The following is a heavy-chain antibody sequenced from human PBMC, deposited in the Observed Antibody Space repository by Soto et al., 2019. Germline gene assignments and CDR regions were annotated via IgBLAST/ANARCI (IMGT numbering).Heavy chain of an antibody. CDR2: ISGSGGST. J-gene: IGHJ4*02. D-gene: IGHD3-10*01. Sequence: PGGSLRLSCAASGFPCRSYAMSWVRQAPGKGLEWVSAISGSGGSTYYADSVKGRFTISRDNSKNTLYLQMNSLRAEDTAVYYCAKTSGSYYYWGQGTLVTVSS. CDR3: AKTSGSYYY. CDR1: GFPCRSYA. V-gene: IGHV3-23*01.